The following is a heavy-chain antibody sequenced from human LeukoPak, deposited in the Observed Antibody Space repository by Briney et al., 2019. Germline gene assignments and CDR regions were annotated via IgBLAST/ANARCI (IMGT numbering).Heavy chain of an antibody. D-gene: IGHD3-3*01. CDR2: INPNSGGT. J-gene: IGHJ6*04. V-gene: IGHV1-2*02. Sequence: GASVKVSCKASGYTFTGHYMHWVRQAPGQGLEWMGWINPNSGGTNYAQKLQGRVTMTRDTSISTAYMELSRLRSDDTAVYYCARDQRYYDFWSGWDAWGKGTTVTVSS. CDR1: GYTFTGHY. CDR3: ARDQRYYDFWSGWDA.